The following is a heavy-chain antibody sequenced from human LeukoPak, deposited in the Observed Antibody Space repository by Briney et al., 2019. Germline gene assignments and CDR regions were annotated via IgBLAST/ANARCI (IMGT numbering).Heavy chain of an antibody. D-gene: IGHD6-19*01. CDR1: GFTFSDYY. J-gene: IGHJ4*02. Sequence: GGSLRLSCAASGFTFSDYYMSWIRQAPGKGLEWVAVISHEGSNKYYADSVKGRFTISRDNSKNMVYLQMNSLRDEDTAVYYCARTREQWQVLDYWGQGTLVTVSS. CDR3: ARTREQWQVLDY. CDR2: ISHEGSNK. V-gene: IGHV3-30*03.